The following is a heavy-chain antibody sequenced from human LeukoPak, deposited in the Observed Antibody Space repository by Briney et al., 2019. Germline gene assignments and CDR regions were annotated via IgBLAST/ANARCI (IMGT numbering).Heavy chain of an antibody. J-gene: IGHJ4*02. V-gene: IGHV3-23*01. CDR1: GFTFSGYA. CDR3: AKDPNSGYDWGQYYFDY. D-gene: IGHD5-12*01. Sequence: PGGSLRLSCAASGFTFSGYAMSWVRQAPGKGQEWVSAISGSGGSTYYADSVKGRFTISRDNSKNTLYLQMNSLRAEDTAVYYCAKDPNSGYDWGQYYFDYWGQGTLVTVSS. CDR2: ISGSGGST.